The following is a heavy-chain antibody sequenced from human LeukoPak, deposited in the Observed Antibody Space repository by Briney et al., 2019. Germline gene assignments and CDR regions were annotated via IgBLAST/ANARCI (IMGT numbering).Heavy chain of an antibody. D-gene: IGHD3-3*01. V-gene: IGHV1-18*01. J-gene: IGHJ4*02. CDR2: ISAYNGNT. Sequence: ASVKVSCKASGYTFTSYGTSWVRQAPGQGLEWMGWISAYNGNTNYAQKLQGRVTMTTDTSTSTAYMELRSLRSDDTAVYYCARDRLGDFWSGYYSAMIVADYWGQGTLVTVSS. CDR1: GYTFTSYG. CDR3: ARDRLGDFWSGYYSAMIVADY.